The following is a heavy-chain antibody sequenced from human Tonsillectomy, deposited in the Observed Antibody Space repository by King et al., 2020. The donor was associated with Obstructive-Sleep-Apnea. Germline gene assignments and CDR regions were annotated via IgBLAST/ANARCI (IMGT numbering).Heavy chain of an antibody. J-gene: IGHJ3*02. CDR2: IKQDGSEK. CDR1: GFTFSSYW. CDR3: AREGGVQLLLVGLGGFDI. V-gene: IGHV3-7*01. Sequence: QLVQSGGGLVQPGGSLRLSCAASGFTFSSYWMSWVRQAPGKGLEWVANIKQDGSEKYYVDSVKGRFTISRDNAKNSLYLQMNSLRAEDTAVYYCAREGGVQLLLVGLGGFDIWGQGTMVTVSS. D-gene: IGHD2-2*01.